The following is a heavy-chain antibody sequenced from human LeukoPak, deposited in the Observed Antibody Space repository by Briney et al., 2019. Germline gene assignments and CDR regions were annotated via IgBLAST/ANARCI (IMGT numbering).Heavy chain of an antibody. Sequence: PSETLSLTCTVSGGSISSYYWSWTRQPPGKGLEWIGYIYYSGSTNYNPSLKSRVTISVDTSKNQFSLKLSSVTAADTAVYYCARDKGGGATGGDAFDIWGKGTMVTVS. CDR1: GGSISSYY. CDR3: ARDKGGGATGGDAFDI. V-gene: IGHV4-59*01. J-gene: IGHJ3*02. CDR2: IYYSGST. D-gene: IGHD1-26*01.